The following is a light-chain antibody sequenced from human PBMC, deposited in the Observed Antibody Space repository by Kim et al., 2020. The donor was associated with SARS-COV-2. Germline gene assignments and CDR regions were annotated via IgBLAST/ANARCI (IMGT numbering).Light chain of an antibody. V-gene: IGKV3-20*01. CDR2: GTS. J-gene: IGKJ2*03. Sequence: SLSPGERATLSCRASQSVSDLAWYQHKRGQAPRLLIYGTSSRATGIPDRFSGSGSGTDFSLTITRLEPEDFAVYYCQQYGSSSPYSFGQGTKLEI. CDR3: QQYGSSSPYS. CDR1: QSVSD.